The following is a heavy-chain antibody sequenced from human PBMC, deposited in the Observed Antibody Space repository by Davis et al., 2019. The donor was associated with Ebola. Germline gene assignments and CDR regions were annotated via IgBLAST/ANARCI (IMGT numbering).Heavy chain of an antibody. CDR1: GGSVSSGGYY. CDR2: IFYSGST. J-gene: IGHJ4*02. CDR3: TRRDYGSSRRDF. Sequence: MPSETLSLTCSVSGGSVSSGGYYWNWIRQPPGKGLEWIGFIFYSGSTYYNPSLMSRVTMSVDTSKNQFSLRLNSVTASDTAVYYCTRRDYGSSRRDFWGQGTLVTVSS. V-gene: IGHV4-61*08. D-gene: IGHD6-13*01.